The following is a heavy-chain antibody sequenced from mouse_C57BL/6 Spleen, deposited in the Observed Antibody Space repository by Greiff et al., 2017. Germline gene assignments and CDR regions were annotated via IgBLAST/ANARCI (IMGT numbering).Heavy chain of an antibody. V-gene: IGHV1-62-2*01. CDR3: ARHEDHYYGSSYFDY. J-gene: IGHJ2*01. CDR1: GYTFTEYT. D-gene: IGHD1-1*01. CDR2: FYPGSGSI. Sequence: QVQLKQSGAELVKPGASVKLSCKASGYTFTEYTIHWVKQRSGQGLEWIGWFYPGSGSIKYNAKFKDKATLTADKSSSTAYMELSRLTSEDSAVXFYARHEDHYYGSSYFDYWGQGTTLTVSS.